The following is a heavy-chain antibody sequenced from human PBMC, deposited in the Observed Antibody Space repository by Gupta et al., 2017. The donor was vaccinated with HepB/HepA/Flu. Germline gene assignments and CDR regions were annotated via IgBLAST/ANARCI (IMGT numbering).Heavy chain of an antibody. D-gene: IGHD3-22*01. CDR3: ARVRLYYYDSSGLWGWFDP. V-gene: IGHV3-7*01. J-gene: IGHJ5*02. CDR2: IKQDGSEK. CDR1: GFTLSSYW. Sequence: EVQLVESGGGLVQPGGSLRLSCAASGFTLSSYWMSWVRQAPGKGLEWVGNIKQDGSEKYYVDSVKGRFTISRDNAKNSLYLQMNSLRAEDTAVYYCARVRLYYYDSSGLWGWFDPWGQGTLVTVSA.